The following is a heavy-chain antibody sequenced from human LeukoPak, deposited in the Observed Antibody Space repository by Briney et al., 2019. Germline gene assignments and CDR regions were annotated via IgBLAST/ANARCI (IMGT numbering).Heavy chain of an antibody. J-gene: IGHJ4*02. D-gene: IGHD6-6*01. CDR3: ARDRSSSGVDY. Sequence: SETLSLTCTVSGGSISSSRKYWGWIRQPPGKGLEWIGSIYYRGSTYYNPSLKSRVTISVDRSKNQFSLKLSSVTAADTAVYYCARDRSSSGVDYWGQGTLVTVSS. CDR2: IYYRGST. CDR1: GGSISSSRKY. V-gene: IGHV4-39*07.